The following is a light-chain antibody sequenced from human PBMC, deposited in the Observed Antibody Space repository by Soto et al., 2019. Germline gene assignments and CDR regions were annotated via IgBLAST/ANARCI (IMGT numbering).Light chain of an antibody. CDR1: QNIGSF. CDR3: QQSHDDPG. V-gene: IGKV1-39*01. J-gene: IGKJ3*01. Sequence: IQMTQSPSSLSASVGDRVTITCRASQNIGSFLNWYQQKPGKAPRLLIYAASSLQSGVPSRFSGSGSGTGFALTISSLQPEDFATYYCQQSHDDPGFGPGTKVDIK. CDR2: AAS.